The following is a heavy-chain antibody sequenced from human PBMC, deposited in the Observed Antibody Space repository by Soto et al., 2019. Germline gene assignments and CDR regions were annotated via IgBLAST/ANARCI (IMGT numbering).Heavy chain of an antibody. CDR2: INAANGDT. Sequence: ASVKVSCKASGYTFTSYGIHWVRPAPGQSLEWMGWINAANGDTKYSPKFQGRVTITRDTSASTAYMELSSLRSEDTAVYYCVRSHVSATGIDWFDPWGQGTLVTVSS. V-gene: IGHV1-3*01. J-gene: IGHJ5*02. D-gene: IGHD6-13*01. CDR1: GYTFTSYG. CDR3: VRSHVSATGIDWFDP.